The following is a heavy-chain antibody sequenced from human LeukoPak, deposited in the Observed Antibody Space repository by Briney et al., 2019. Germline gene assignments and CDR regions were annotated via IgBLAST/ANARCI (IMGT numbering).Heavy chain of an antibody. V-gene: IGHV3-48*01. CDR3: ARANSSSLDY. D-gene: IGHD6-13*01. CDR1: RFSFSLYN. Sequence: PGGSLRLSCAASRFSFSLYNMNWVRQAPGKGLEWVSYISSTGSRIYYADSVKGRFTISRDNAKNLLYLQMSSLRAEDTAVYYCARANSSSLDYWGQGTLVTVSS. CDR2: ISSTGSRI. J-gene: IGHJ4*02.